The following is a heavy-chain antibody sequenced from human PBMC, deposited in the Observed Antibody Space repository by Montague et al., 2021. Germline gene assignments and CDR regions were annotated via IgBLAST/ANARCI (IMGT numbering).Heavy chain of an antibody. J-gene: IGHJ6*02. CDR2: IYYSRRT. CDR3: AVTNPYYYYGMDV. CDR1: GASISDYY. D-gene: IGHD1-14*01. V-gene: IGHV4-59*01. Sequence: ETLSLTCSVSGASISDYYWSWIRQPPGKGLEWIGYIYYSRRTNYNPSLKSRVTISVDTSKNQFSLKLSSVTAADTALYYCAVTNPYYYYGMDVWGQGTTVTVSS.